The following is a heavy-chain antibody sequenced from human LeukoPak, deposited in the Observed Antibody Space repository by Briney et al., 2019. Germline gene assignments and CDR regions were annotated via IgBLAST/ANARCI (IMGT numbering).Heavy chain of an antibody. CDR2: INNDGSTT. J-gene: IGHJ4*02. CDR1: GFTFSSYW. CDR3: ARSNSPYYFDY. Sequence: GGSLRLPCAASGFTFSSYWMHWVRQAPGKGLVWVSRINNDGSTTRYADSVKGRFTISRDNAKNTLYLQMNSLRAEDTAMYYCARSNSPYYFDYWAQGTRATVSS. V-gene: IGHV3-74*01. D-gene: IGHD4-23*01.